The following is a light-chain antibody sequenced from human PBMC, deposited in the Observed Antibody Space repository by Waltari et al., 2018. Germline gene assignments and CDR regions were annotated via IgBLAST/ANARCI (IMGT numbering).Light chain of an antibody. CDR1: RSSSRW. J-gene: IGKJ1*01. Sequence: RARRSSSRWLAWDHQKPGLAPRLLSYAASSRATGITDRFSGSGSGTDFSLTISRLEPEDFAVYYCQNHERLPAMFGQGTKVEIK. V-gene: IGKV3-20*01. CDR2: AAS. CDR3: QNHERLPAM.